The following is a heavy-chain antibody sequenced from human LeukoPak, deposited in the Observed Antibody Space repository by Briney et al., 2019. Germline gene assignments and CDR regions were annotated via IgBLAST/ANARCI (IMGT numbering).Heavy chain of an antibody. J-gene: IGHJ4*02. CDR3: ARERTYGSGSYYNYFDY. CDR2: IWYDGSNE. V-gene: IGHV3-30*19. Sequence: GGSLRLSCVVSGFSFGTYSMHWARQVPGKGLEWVAVIWYDGSNEDYADSVKGRFTISRDNSKNTLYLQMNSLRAEDTAVYYCARERTYGSGSYYNYFDYWGQGTLVTVSS. D-gene: IGHD3-10*01. CDR1: GFSFGTYS.